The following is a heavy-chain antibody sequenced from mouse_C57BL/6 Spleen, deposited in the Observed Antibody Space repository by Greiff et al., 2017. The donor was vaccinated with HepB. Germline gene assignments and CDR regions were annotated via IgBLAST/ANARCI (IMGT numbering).Heavy chain of an antibody. CDR3: TSPYYYGSSLYYAMDY. J-gene: IGHJ4*01. D-gene: IGHD1-1*01. CDR2: IRLKSDNYAT. V-gene: IGHV6-3*01. Sequence: EVQLVESGGGLVQPGGSMKLSCVASGFTFSNYWMNWVRQSPEKGLEWVAQIRLKSDNYATHYAESVKGRFTISRDDSKSSVYLQMNNLRAEDTGIYYCTSPYYYGSSLYYAMDYWGQGTSVTVSS. CDR1: GFTFSNYW.